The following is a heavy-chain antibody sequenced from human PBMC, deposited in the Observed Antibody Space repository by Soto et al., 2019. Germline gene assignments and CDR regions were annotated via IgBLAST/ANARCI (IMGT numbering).Heavy chain of an antibody. D-gene: IGHD3-3*01. CDR3: ARGAPLYYTSDYPFDY. CDR2: ISYDGSNK. CDR1: GFTFSSYA. Sequence: PGGSLRLSCAASGFTFSSYAMHWVRQAPGKGLEWVAVISYDGSNKYYADSVKGRFTISRDNSKNTLYLQMNSLRAEDTAVYYCARGAPLYYTSDYPFDYWGQGTLVTVSS. V-gene: IGHV3-30-3*01. J-gene: IGHJ4*02.